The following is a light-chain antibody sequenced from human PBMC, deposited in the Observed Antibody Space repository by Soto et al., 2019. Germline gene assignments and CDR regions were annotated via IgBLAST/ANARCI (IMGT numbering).Light chain of an antibody. CDR2: ATS. CDR3: QQYGGSPPAYT. J-gene: IGKJ2*01. V-gene: IGKV3-20*01. Sequence: EVVLTQSPGPLSLSPGERATLSCRASQSVDGNNLSWFQHKRGQPPRVLVFATSSRAAGTPVRFSGSGSGTNFTLTITRVEPEDFGVYYCQQYGGSPPAYTFGLGTKLEI. CDR1: QSVDGNN.